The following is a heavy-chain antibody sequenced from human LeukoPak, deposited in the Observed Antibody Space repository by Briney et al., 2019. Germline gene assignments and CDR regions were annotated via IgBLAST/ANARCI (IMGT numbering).Heavy chain of an antibody. CDR2: IKQDGSDK. Sequence: GGSLRLSCAASGFTFSSYWMSWVRQAPGKGLEWVANIKQDGSDKYYVGSVRGRLTISRDNAKKSLYLQMNSLRAEDTAVYYCARDYDTWSGYCLDYWGQGTLVTVSS. CDR3: ARDYDTWSGYCLDY. J-gene: IGHJ4*02. D-gene: IGHD3-3*01. V-gene: IGHV3-7*01. CDR1: GFTFSSYW.